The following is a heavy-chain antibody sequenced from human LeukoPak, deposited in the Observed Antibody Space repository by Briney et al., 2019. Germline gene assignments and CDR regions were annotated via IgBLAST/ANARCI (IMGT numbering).Heavy chain of an antibody. D-gene: IGHD3-22*01. V-gene: IGHV4-61*08. CDR1: GGSISSGDYH. J-gene: IGHJ4*02. Sequence: SETLSLTCTVSGGSISSGDYHWSWIRQPPGKGLEWIGYIYYSGSTNYNPSLKSRVTISVDTSKNQFSLKLSSVTAADTAVYHCATDEAINYDSSGYLLYWGQGTLVTVSS. CDR2: IYYSGST. CDR3: ATDEAINYDSSGYLLY.